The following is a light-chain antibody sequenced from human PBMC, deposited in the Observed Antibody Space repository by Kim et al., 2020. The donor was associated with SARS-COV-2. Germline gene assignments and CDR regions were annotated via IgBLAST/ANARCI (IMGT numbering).Light chain of an antibody. Sequence: SYELTQPSSVSVSPGQTARITCSGDVLSKKFARWFQQKPGQTPVLVIYKDSERPSRIPERFSGSSSGTTVTLTISGAQLEDEADYYCYSTADNNLGMFGGGTQLTVL. CDR1: VLSKKF. CDR3: YSTADNNLGM. CDR2: KDS. V-gene: IGLV3-27*01. J-gene: IGLJ3*02.